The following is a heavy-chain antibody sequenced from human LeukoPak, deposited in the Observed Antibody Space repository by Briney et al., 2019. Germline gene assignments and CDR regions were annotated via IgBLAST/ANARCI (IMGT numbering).Heavy chain of an antibody. CDR3: ARGQWEPSNYFDY. J-gene: IGHJ4*02. CDR1: GYTFSGYY. CDR2: INPNSGGT. V-gene: IGHV1-2*02. D-gene: IGHD1-26*01. Sequence: ASVKVSCKASGYTFSGYYLHWVRQAPGQGLEWMGWINPNSGGTNYAQKFQGRVTKTRDTSISTAYMELSRLRSDDTAVYYCARGQWEPSNYFDYWGQGTLVTVSS.